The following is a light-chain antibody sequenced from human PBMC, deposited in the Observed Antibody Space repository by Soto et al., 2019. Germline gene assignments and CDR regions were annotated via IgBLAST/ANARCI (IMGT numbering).Light chain of an antibody. V-gene: IGKV3-20*01. CDR3: QQYGSSGT. Sequence: ERVMTQSPATLSLSPGEGATLSCRASQSVSNNYLAWYQQKPGQAPRLLIYGASNRATDIPDRFSGSGSGTDFTLTISRLEPEDFAVYYCQQYGSSGTFGQGTKVDIK. CDR1: QSVSNNY. CDR2: GAS. J-gene: IGKJ1*01.